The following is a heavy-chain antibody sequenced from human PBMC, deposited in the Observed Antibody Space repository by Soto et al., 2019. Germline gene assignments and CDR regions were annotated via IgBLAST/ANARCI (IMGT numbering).Heavy chain of an antibody. D-gene: IGHD6-19*01. V-gene: IGHV4-30-4*02. Sequence: SETLSLTCTVSGGSISSGDYYWSWIRQPPGKGLEWIGYIYYSGSTYYNPSLKSRVTISVDTSKNQFSLKLSSVTAADTAVYYCARSGYSGWSGPYYYYYYGMDVWGQGTTVTVSS. CDR2: IYYSGST. J-gene: IGHJ6*02. CDR3: ARSGYSGWSGPYYYYYYGMDV. CDR1: GGSISSGDYY.